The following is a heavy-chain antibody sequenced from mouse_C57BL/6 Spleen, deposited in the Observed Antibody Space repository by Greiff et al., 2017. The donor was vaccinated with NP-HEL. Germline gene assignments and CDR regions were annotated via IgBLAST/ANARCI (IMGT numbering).Heavy chain of an antibody. CDR2: ISDGGSYT. V-gene: IGHV5-4*03. D-gene: IGHD1-1*01. CDR3: ARLQPGSSLSYAMDY. Sequence: EVKLMESGGGLVKPGGSLKLSCAASGFTFSSYAMSWVRQTPEKRLEWVATISDGGSYTYYPDNVKGRFTISRDNAKNNLYLQMSHLKSEDTAMYYCARLQPGSSLSYAMDYWGQGTSVTVSS. J-gene: IGHJ4*01. CDR1: GFTFSSYA.